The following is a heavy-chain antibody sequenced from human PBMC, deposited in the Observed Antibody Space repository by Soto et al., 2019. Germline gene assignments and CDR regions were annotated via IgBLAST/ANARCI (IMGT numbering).Heavy chain of an antibody. CDR1: GYTFTSYY. CDR3: ASYPPVYYYDSSGYYFSY. D-gene: IGHD3-22*01. V-gene: IGHV1-46*01. CDR2: INPSGGST. J-gene: IGHJ4*02. Sequence: ASVKVSCKASGYTFTSYYMHWVRQAPGQGLEWMGIINPSGGSTSYAQKFQGRVTMTRDTSTSTVYMELSSLRSEDAAVYYCASYPPVYYYDSSGYYFSYWGQGTLVTVSS.